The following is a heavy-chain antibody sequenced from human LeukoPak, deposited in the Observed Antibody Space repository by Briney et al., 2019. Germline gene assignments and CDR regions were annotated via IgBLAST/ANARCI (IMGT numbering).Heavy chain of an antibody. Sequence: PGGSLRLSCAASGFIFSSYWMHWVRQVPGKGLVWVSRISSDGSSTSYADSVQGRFTISRDNAKNTAYLQMKSVSAEDTAIYYCVRDLRGQYFDLWGRGTLVTVSS. CDR2: ISSDGSST. V-gene: IGHV3-74*01. CDR3: VRDLRGQYFDL. J-gene: IGHJ2*01. CDR1: GFIFSSYW.